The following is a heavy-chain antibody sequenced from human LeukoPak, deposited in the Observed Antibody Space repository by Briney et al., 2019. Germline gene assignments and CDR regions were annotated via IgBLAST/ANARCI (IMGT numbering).Heavy chain of an antibody. CDR3: ARGGYSYGPSSY. D-gene: IGHD5-18*01. Sequence: GGSLRLSCAASGFTFSSYAMHWVRQAPGTGLEWVAVMSYDGSNEYYADSVKGRFTISRDNSKNTLYLQMNSLRAEDTAVYYCARGGYSYGPSSYWGQGTLVTVSS. J-gene: IGHJ4*02. CDR1: GFTFSSYA. V-gene: IGHV3-30*04. CDR2: MSYDGSNE.